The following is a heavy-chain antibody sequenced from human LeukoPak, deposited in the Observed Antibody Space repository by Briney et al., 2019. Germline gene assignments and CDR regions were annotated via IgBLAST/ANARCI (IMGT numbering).Heavy chain of an antibody. D-gene: IGHD3-22*01. CDR2: IKSDGRT. V-gene: IGHV3-74*01. CDR1: GFTLSCYW. Sequence: PGGSLRLSCAASGFTLSCYWMHWVRQAPGKGLVWVSRIKSDGRTNYADSVKGRFTISRHNAKNTVSLQMNSLRAEDTGVYYCARAPSEIGGYYPEYFRHWGQGTLVIVSS. J-gene: IGHJ1*01. CDR3: ARAPSEIGGYYPEYFRH.